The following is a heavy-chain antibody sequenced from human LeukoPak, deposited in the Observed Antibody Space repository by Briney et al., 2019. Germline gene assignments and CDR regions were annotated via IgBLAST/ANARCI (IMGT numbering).Heavy chain of an antibody. CDR1: GYSFTNYW. D-gene: IGHD4-23*01. V-gene: IGHV5-51*01. Sequence: GEPLKISCKGSGYSFTNYWIGWVRQMPGIGLEWMGIIYPGDSDTRYSPSFQGQVTISADKSISTAYLQWNSLKASYTAIYYCARRGVVTPEFDYWGQRTLVTVSS. CDR3: ARRGVVTPEFDY. CDR2: IYPGDSDT. J-gene: IGHJ4*02.